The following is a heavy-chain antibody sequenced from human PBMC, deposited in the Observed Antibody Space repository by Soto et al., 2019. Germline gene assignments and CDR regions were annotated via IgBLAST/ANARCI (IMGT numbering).Heavy chain of an antibody. CDR3: AKAVGWFDP. CDR1: GFTFSSYG. V-gene: IGHV3-30*18. Sequence: PGGSLILSCAASGFTFSSYGMHWVRQAPGKGLEWVAVISYDGRNKYYADSVKGRFTISRDNSKNTLYLQMNSLRAEDTAVYYCAKAVGWFDPWGQGTLVTVSS. CDR2: ISYDGRNK. J-gene: IGHJ5*02.